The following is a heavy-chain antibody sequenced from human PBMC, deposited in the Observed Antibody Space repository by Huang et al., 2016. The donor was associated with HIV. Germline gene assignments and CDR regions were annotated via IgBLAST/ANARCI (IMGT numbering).Heavy chain of an antibody. J-gene: IGHJ4*02. CDR2: ISNDGNNM. V-gene: IGHV3-30-3*01. Sequence: QVQLGESGGGVVQPEKSLRLSCAASGFDFSSYAMNWVRQAPGKVAQWVAVISNDGNNMYYSDSVKVRFIISRDNSKNTLYLQMNSLRGEDTAIYYCARGGILGTSWYRPFDYWGQGTLVTVSS. CDR1: GFDFSSYA. CDR3: ARGGILGTSWYRPFDY. D-gene: IGHD6-13*01.